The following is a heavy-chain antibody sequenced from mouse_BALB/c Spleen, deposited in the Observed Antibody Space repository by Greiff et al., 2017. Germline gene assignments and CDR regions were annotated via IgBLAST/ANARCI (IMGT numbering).Heavy chain of an antibody. CDR3: ARHGGNYGYYYAMDY. CDR1: GFTFSSYG. CDR2: ISSGGSYT. D-gene: IGHD2-1*01. V-gene: IGHV5-6*01. J-gene: IGHJ4*01. Sequence: EVKLVESGGDLVKPGGSLKLSCAASGFTFSSYGMSWVRQTPDKRLEWVATISSGGSYTYYPDSVKGRFTISRDNAKNTLYLQMSSLKSEDTAMYYCARHGGNYGYYYAMDYWGQGTSVTVSS.